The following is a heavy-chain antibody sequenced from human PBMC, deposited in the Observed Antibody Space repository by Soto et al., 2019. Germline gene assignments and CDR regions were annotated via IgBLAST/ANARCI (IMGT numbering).Heavy chain of an antibody. Sequence: SGPTLVKPTQTLTLTCTFSGFSLTTSGVGVGWIRQPPGKALDWLALIYWNDDKRYSPSLKSRLTITKDTSKNQVVLTMTNMDPVDTATYYCAHSSILQTFGVVVAYYFDYWGQGTLVTVSS. D-gene: IGHD3-3*01. CDR2: IYWNDDK. V-gene: IGHV2-5*01. CDR1: GFSLTTSGVG. CDR3: AHSSILQTFGVVVAYYFDY. J-gene: IGHJ4*02.